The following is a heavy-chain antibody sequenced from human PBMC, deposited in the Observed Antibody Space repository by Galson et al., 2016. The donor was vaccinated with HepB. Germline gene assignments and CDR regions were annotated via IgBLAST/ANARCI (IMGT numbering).Heavy chain of an antibody. CDR2: SNPRDGST. D-gene: IGHD3-3*01. V-gene: IGHV1-46*01. Sequence: SVKVSCKASGYTFTYYPIHWVRQAPGQGLEWMGISNPRDGSTTYAQKFQGRFTVASDTPTRTLYMELSSLSSEDTAVYYCARDSRGGVVMLLDHYYMDVWGEGTTVTVSS. CDR1: GYTFTYYP. CDR3: ARDSRGGVVMLLDHYYMDV. J-gene: IGHJ6*03.